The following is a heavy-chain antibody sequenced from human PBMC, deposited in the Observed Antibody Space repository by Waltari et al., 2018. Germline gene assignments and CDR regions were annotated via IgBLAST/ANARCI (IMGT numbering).Heavy chain of an antibody. CDR3: ARGRRLGYYYGLDV. CDR2: INHSGST. CDR1: GESFSAFY. V-gene: IGHV4-34*02. D-gene: IGHD5-12*01. Sequence: QVQLQQWGAGLLKSSENLSLTCAVSGESFSAFYWSWIRQPPGKGLEWIGEINHSGSTNYNPSLKSRVTISVDRTRNQFALNLNSVTAADTAVFYCARGRRLGYYYGLDVWGQGTTVTVSS. J-gene: IGHJ6*02.